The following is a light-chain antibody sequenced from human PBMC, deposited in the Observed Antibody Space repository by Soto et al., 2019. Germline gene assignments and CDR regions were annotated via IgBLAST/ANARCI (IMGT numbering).Light chain of an antibody. CDR3: QQYGSSPTWT. Sequence: ESVLTQSPGTLSLSPGERATLSCRASQIVSGNYLAWYQRKPGQAPRLLIYGASTRASGIPDRFSGSWFGTDFTLTISRLDPEDSAVYYCQQYGSSPTWTFGQGTKVEIK. CDR1: QIVSGNY. V-gene: IGKV3-20*01. CDR2: GAS. J-gene: IGKJ1*01.